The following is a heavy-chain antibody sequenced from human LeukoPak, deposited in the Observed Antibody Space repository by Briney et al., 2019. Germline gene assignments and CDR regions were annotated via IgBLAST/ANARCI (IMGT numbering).Heavy chain of an antibody. CDR1: GGSISSGDYY. D-gene: IGHD1-26*01. V-gene: IGHV4-61*08. CDR3: ARRRVGATHWYFDL. J-gene: IGHJ2*01. CDR2: IYYSGST. Sequence: PSETLSLTCTVSGGSISSGDYYWSWIRQPPGKGPEWIGYIYYSGSTNYNPSLKSRVTISVDTSKNQFSLKLSSVTAADTAVYYCARRRVGATHWYFDLWGRGTLVTVSS.